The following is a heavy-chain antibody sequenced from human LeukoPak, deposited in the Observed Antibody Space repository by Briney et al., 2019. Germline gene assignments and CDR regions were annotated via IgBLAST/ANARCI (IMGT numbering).Heavy chain of an antibody. CDR2: IWYVGGNE. V-gene: IGHV3-33*01. CDR1: GFTFSNYG. J-gene: IGHJ6*02. Sequence: PGGSLRLSCAASGFTFSNYGIHWVRAGPGKRVGRGAFIWYVGGNEFYADSVKGRFTITRDNPKNTLYLQMNSLRAEDTAVYYCARDGSGLDVWGQGPTVTVSS. CDR3: ARDGSGLDV.